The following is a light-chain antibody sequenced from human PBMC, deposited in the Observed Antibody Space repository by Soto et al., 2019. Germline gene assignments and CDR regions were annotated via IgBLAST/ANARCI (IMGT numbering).Light chain of an antibody. CDR1: QSVSTY. Sequence: EIVLTQSPATLSLSPGERATLSCRASQSVSTYLAWYQQKPGQAPRLLIYDASKRATGIPVRFSGSGSGTDFPLTITSLEPEHFGVYYCQQRSNWPPTWTFGQGTKVDIK. V-gene: IGKV3-11*01. J-gene: IGKJ1*01. CDR3: QQRSNWPPTWT. CDR2: DAS.